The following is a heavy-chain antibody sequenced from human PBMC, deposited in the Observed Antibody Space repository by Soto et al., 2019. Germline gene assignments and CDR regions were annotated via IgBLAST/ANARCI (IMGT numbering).Heavy chain of an antibody. V-gene: IGHV3-30-3*01. CDR1: GFTFSSYA. J-gene: IGHJ4*02. Sequence: QVQLVESGGGVVQPGRSLRLSCAASGFTFSSYAMHWVRQAPGKGLEWVAVISYDGSNKYYADSVKGRFTISRDNSKNTLYLQMNSLRAEDTAVYYCARDQSIAAPSYFDYWGQGTLVTVSS. D-gene: IGHD6-6*01. CDR3: ARDQSIAAPSYFDY. CDR2: ISYDGSNK.